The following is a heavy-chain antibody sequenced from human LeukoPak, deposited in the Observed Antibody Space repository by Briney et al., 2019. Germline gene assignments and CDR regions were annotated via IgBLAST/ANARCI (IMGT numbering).Heavy chain of an antibody. CDR3: ARGGSDGSGSYYNALTPFDY. D-gene: IGHD3-10*01. V-gene: IGHV1-18*04. CDR2: ISAYNGNT. CDR1: GYTFTGYY. J-gene: IGHJ4*02. Sequence: ASVKVSCKTSGYTFTGYYLHWVRQAPGQGLEWMGWISAYNGNTKYAQKLQGRVTMTTDTSTSTAYMELRSLRFDDTAVYYCARGGSDGSGSYYNALTPFDYWGQGTLVTVSS.